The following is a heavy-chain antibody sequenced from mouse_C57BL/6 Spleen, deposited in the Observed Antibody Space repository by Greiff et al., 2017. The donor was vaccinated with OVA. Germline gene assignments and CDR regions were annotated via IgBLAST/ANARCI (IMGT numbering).Heavy chain of an antibody. CDR2: PYASDSET. Sequence: QVQLQQPGAELVRPGSSVKLSCKASGYTFNRDWMDWATQSPLQYVESTPHPYASDSETHYNQKFKDKATLTVDKSSSTAYMQLSSLTSEDSAVYYCARGNYYGSSSAWFAYWGQGTLVTVSA. V-gene: IGHV1-61*01. D-gene: IGHD1-1*01. J-gene: IGHJ3*01. CDR1: GYTFNRDW. CDR3: ARGNYYGSSSAWFAY.